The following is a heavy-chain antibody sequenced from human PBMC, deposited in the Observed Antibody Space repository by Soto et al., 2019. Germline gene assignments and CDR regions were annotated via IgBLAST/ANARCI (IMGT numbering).Heavy chain of an antibody. D-gene: IGHD3-9*01. J-gene: IGHJ6*02. CDR1: GDSISSGGHY. CDR2: ISYSGIA. Sequence: SETLSLTCTVSGDSISSGGHYWRWIRQHPGKRPEWIGYISYSGIAYYNPSLESRFTISVDTSKNQFSLSLTSVTAADTAVFYCARDFLTAYYGPLNIYYYYSGMDVWGQGTTVT. CDR3: ARDFLTAYYGPLNIYYYYSGMDV. V-gene: IGHV4-31*03.